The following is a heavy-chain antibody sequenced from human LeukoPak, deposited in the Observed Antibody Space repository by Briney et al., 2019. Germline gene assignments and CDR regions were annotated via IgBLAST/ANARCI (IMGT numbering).Heavy chain of an antibody. CDR1: GYTLSSYW. Sequence: GGSLRLSCAPSGYTLSSYWTQWVRHAPGKGLGWVSRIISDGSSTSYADSVKGRFAISRDNAKNTLYLQMNSLRAEETAVYYCATSSLNYDILTGYYSYGVDYWGQGTLVTVSS. V-gene: IGHV3-74*01. J-gene: IGHJ4*02. CDR2: IISDGSST. CDR3: ATSSLNYDILTGYYSYGVDY. D-gene: IGHD3-9*01.